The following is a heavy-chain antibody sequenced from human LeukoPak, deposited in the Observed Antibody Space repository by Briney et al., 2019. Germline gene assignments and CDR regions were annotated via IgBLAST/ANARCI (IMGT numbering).Heavy chain of an antibody. CDR2: VGGGTDI. V-gene: IGHV3-23*01. J-gene: IGHJ4*02. CDR3: AKERGDYGDFYDY. CDR1: GFTFSIHG. D-gene: IGHD4-17*01. Sequence: GGSLRLSCVASGFTFSIHGMTWVRQAPGEGLEWVSSVGGGTDIHYADSVKGRFTMSRDNSKNTLYLQMNSLRAEDTAVYYCAKERGDYGDFYDYWGQGTLVTVSS.